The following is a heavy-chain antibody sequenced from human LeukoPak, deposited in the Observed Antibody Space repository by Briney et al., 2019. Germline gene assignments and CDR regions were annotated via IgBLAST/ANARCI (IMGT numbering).Heavy chain of an antibody. D-gene: IGHD3-10*01. V-gene: IGHV1-2*02. J-gene: IGHJ4*02. CDR1: GYTFSSYG. CDR2: INPNSGGT. CDR3: ARVPNYYGSGSYVLDY. Sequence: ASVKVSCKTSGYTFSSYGITWVRQAPGQGLEWMGWINPNSGGTNYAQKFQGRVTMTRDTSISTAYMELSRLRSDDTAVYYCARVPNYYGSGSYVLDYWGQGTLVTVSS.